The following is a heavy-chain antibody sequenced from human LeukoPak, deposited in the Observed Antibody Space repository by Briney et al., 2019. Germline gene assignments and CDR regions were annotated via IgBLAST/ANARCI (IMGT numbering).Heavy chain of an antibody. CDR3: ARVKMRYSGSYPPDY. V-gene: IGHV3-74*01. CDR2: INSDGSST. CDR1: GFTFTNHW. Sequence: GGSLRLSCATSGFTFTNHWMSWVRQAPGKGLVWVSRINSDGSSTSYADSVKGRFTISRDNAKNTLYLQMNSLRAEDTAVYYCARVKMRYSGSYPPDYWGQGTLVTVSS. J-gene: IGHJ4*02. D-gene: IGHD1-26*01.